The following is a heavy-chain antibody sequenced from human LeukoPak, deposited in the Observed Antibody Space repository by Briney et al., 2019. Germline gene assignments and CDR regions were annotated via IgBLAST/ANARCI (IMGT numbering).Heavy chain of an antibody. Sequence: SETLSLTCVVSGGSVSGYYWGWIRQPPGKGLEWIGYIYYSGSTNYNPSLKSRATISVDTSKNQFSLKLSSVTAADTAVYYCARGSTDFWSDYPTFDYWGQGTLVTVSS. CDR1: GGSVSGYY. CDR3: ARGSTDFWSDYPTFDY. CDR2: IYYSGST. V-gene: IGHV4-59*02. J-gene: IGHJ4*02. D-gene: IGHD3-3*01.